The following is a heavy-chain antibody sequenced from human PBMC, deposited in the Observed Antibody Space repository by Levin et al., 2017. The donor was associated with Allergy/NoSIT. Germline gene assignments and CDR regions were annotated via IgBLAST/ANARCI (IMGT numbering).Heavy chain of an antibody. V-gene: IGHV4-34*01. CDR2: INHSGST. D-gene: IGHD1-20*01. CDR3: AIGGVTGTIAYYYYGMDV. Sequence: SQTLSLTCAVYGGSFSGYYWSWIRQPPGKGLEWIGEINHSGSTNYNPSLKSRVTVSIDTSKNQFSLKLSSVTAADTAVYYCAIGGVTGTIAYYYYGMDVWGQGTTVTVSS. CDR1: GGSFSGYY. J-gene: IGHJ6*02.